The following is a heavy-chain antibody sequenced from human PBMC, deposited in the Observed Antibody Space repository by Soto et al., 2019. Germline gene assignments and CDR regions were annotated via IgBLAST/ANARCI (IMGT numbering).Heavy chain of an antibody. CDR1: GFTFRNYA. Sequence: QVQLVESGGGVVQPGGSLRLSCAASGFTFRNYAMHWVRQAPGKGLECLAVIAYDGSNAFYRDSVKGRFTISRDNSKNTLYLKMNRLRSEDTGVYYCARGEREEILVVVGARQGEYGIDIWGQGTTVTVSS. CDR3: ARGEREEILVVVGARQGEYGIDI. CDR2: IAYDGSNA. D-gene: IGHD2-15*01. J-gene: IGHJ6*02. V-gene: IGHV3-30-3*01.